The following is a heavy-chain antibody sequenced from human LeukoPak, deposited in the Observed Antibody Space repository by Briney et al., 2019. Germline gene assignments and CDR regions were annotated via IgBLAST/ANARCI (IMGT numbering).Heavy chain of an antibody. D-gene: IGHD3-10*01. V-gene: IGHV1-2*02. Sequence: ASVKVSCKASGYTFTGYYMHWVRQAPGQGLEWMGWINPNSGGTNYAQKFQGRVTMTRDTSISTAYMELSRLRSDDTAVYYCASYGSGSYYSYYYYYGMDVWGQGTTATVSS. CDR1: GYTFTGYY. CDR2: INPNSGGT. CDR3: ASYGSGSYYSYYYYYGMDV. J-gene: IGHJ6*02.